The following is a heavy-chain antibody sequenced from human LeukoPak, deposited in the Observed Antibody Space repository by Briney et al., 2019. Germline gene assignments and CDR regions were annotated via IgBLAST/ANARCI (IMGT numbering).Heavy chain of an antibody. CDR3: ARAIQFGGYFDY. CDR2: IFGAGTT. Sequence: PGGSLRLSCAASGFTLSGDYMSWVRQAPGKGLEWVSVIFGAGTTYYADSVKGRFTISRDNSKNTLYLQMNSLRAEDTAVYYCARAIQFGGYFDYWGQGTLVIVS. J-gene: IGHJ4*02. V-gene: IGHV3-53*01. D-gene: IGHD2-15*01. CDR1: GFTLSGDY.